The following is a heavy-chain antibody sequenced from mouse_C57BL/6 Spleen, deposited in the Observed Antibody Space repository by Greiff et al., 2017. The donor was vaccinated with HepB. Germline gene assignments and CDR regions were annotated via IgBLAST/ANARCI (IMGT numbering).Heavy chain of an antibody. Sequence: EVQVVESGGGLVKPGGSLKLSCAASGFTFSDYGMHWVRQAPEKGLEWVAYISSGSSTIYYADTVKGRFTISRDNAKNTLFLQMTSLRSEDTAMYYCAREGIYDGYYGWYFDVWGTGTTVTVSS. CDR2: ISSGSSTI. CDR1: GFTFSDYG. D-gene: IGHD2-3*01. V-gene: IGHV5-17*01. CDR3: AREGIYDGYYGWYFDV. J-gene: IGHJ1*03.